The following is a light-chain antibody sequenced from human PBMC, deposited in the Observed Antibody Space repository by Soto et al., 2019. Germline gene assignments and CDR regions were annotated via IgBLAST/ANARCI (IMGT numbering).Light chain of an antibody. CDR1: QSISSW. Sequence: MTQSPSTLSASVGDRVTITCRASQSISSWLAWYQQKPGKAPKLLIYDASSLESGVQSRFSGSGSGTEFTLTIRSLQPDDFATYYCKQYNSYSWTFGQGTKVDIK. CDR2: DAS. V-gene: IGKV1-5*01. J-gene: IGKJ1*01. CDR3: KQYNSYSWT.